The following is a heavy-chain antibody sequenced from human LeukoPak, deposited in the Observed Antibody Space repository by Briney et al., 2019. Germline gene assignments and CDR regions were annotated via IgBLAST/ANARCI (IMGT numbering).Heavy chain of an antibody. V-gene: IGHV1-69*04. CDR2: IIPILGIA. D-gene: IGHD3-22*01. J-gene: IGHJ4*02. Sequence: SVKVSCKASGGTFSSYAISWVRQAPGQGLEWMGRIIPILGIANYAQKFQGRVTITADKSTSTAYMELSSLRSEDTAVYYCARGRMGYDSSGLYWGQGTLVTVSS. CDR1: GGTFSSYA. CDR3: ARGRMGYDSSGLY.